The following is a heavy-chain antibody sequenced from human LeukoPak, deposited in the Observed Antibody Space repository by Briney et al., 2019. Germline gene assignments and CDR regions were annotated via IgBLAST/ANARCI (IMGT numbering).Heavy chain of an antibody. CDR2: ISSSGSTI. Sequence: PGGSLRLSCAASGFTFSDYYMSWIRQAPGKGLEWVSYISSSGSTIYYADSVKGRFTISRDNAKNSLYLQMNSLRAEDTAVYYCESPLFTDILTGYFRDYWGQGTLVTVYS. D-gene: IGHD3-9*01. J-gene: IGHJ4*02. CDR1: GFTFSDYY. CDR3: ESPLFTDILTGYFRDY. V-gene: IGHV3-11*01.